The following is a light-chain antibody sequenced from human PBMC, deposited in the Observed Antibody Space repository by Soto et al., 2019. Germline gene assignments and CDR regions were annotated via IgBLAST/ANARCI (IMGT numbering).Light chain of an antibody. CDR2: GAS. Sequence: EIVLTQSPGTLSLSPGERATLSCRASQSVSSSNLAWYQQKPGQAPRLLIYGASTRATGIPARFSGSGSGTEFTLTISSLQSEDFAVYYCQHYINWRRTFGQGTKVDTK. CDR1: QSVSSSN. J-gene: IGKJ1*01. V-gene: IGKV3-15*01. CDR3: QHYINWRRT.